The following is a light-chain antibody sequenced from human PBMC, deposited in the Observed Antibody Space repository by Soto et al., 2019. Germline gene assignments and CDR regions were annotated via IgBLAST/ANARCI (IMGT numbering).Light chain of an antibody. Sequence: QPVLTQSPSASASLGASVKLTCTLSSGHSSYAIAWHQQQPEKGPRYLMKLNSDGSHSKGDGIPERFSGSTSGAERYLTISSLQFEDEADYYCQTWGTGIHVFGTGTKLTVL. CDR1: SGHSSYA. J-gene: IGLJ1*01. V-gene: IGLV4-69*01. CDR3: QTWGTGIHV. CDR2: LNSDGSH.